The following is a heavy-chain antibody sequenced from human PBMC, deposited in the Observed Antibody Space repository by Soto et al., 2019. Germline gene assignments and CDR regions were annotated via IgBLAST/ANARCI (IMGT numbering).Heavy chain of an antibody. D-gene: IGHD3-10*01. CDR2: IYYSGST. V-gene: IGHV4-39*07. J-gene: IGHJ4*02. Sequence: SETLSLTCTVSRGSISSGTNYWAWIRQPPGKGLEWIANIYYSGSTFYNPSLKSRLIISIDTSRNQFSLSLNSVTAADTAVYLCAREPYLPMARNDFWGQGAQVTVSS. CDR3: AREPYLPMARNDF. CDR1: RGSISSGTNY.